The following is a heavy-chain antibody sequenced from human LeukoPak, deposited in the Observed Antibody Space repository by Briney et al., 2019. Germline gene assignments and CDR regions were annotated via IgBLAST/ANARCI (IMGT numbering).Heavy chain of an antibody. Sequence: PGGSLRLSCAASGFTFSSYAMSWVRQAPGKGLEWVSAISGSGGSTYYADSVKGRFTISRDNSKNTLYLQMNSLRAEDTAVYYCAKDQAPYYYDSSGYYCYFDCWGQGTLVTVSS. V-gene: IGHV3-23*01. CDR1: GFTFSSYA. D-gene: IGHD3-22*01. CDR2: ISGSGGST. CDR3: AKDQAPYYYDSSGYYCYFDC. J-gene: IGHJ4*02.